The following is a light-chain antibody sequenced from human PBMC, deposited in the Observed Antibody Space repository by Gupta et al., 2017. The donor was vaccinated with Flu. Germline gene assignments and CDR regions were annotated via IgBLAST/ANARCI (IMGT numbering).Light chain of an antibody. V-gene: IGKV1-39*01. CDR1: QTISSY. CDR2: AAS. J-gene: IGKJ1*01. CDR3: QQSYSTPRT. Sequence: DIQMTQSPSSLSASVGDRVTITCRASQTISSYLNWYQHKPGKAPKLQIYAASSLQSGVPSRFSGSGSGTDFTLTISSLQPEDFATYYCQQSYSTPRTFGQGTKVEIK.